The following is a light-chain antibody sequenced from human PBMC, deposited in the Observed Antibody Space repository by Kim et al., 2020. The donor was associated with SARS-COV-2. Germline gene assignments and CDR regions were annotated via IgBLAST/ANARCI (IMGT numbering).Light chain of an antibody. J-gene: IGLJ3*02. Sequence: SYELTQPLSVSVSLGQTASITCCGDKLGGKYARWYQQKPGQSPVLVIYQDSKRPSGIPERFSGSNSGNTATLTISGTQAMDEADYYCQAWDSSIRVFGGGTQRTVL. CDR3: QAWDSSIRV. CDR1: KLGGKY. CDR2: QDS. V-gene: IGLV3-1*01.